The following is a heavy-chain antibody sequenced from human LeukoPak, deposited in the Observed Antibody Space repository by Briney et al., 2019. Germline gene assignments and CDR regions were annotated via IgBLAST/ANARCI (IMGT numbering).Heavy chain of an antibody. D-gene: IGHD5-18*01. V-gene: IGHV3-30-3*01. CDR1: GFTFSSYA. Sequence: PGGSLRLSCAASGFTFSSYAMHWVRQAPGKGLEWVAVISYDGSNKYYADSVKGRFTISRDNSKNTLYLQMNSLRAEDTAVYYCARVGYSYGYFDYWGQGTLVTVSS. CDR3: ARVGYSYGYFDY. J-gene: IGHJ4*02. CDR2: ISYDGSNK.